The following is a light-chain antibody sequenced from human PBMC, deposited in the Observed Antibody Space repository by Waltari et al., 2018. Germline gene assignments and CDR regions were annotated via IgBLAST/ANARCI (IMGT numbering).Light chain of an antibody. V-gene: IGLV3-19*01. CDR1: ILRTYY. Sequence: SSDLTQDPAVSVALGQTVRITCQGDILRTYYGNWCRQKPGQAPKLVIYGKNNRPSGIPYRLSASSSEDTASLVSTGAQAEDEADYYCASRELSSHVVFGGGTRLTVL. CDR2: GKN. J-gene: IGLJ2*01. CDR3: ASRELSSHVV.